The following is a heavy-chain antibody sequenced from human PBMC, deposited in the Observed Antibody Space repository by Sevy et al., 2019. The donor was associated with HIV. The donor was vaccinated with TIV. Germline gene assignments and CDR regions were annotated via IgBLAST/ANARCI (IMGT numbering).Heavy chain of an antibody. V-gene: IGHV3-30*03. CDR2: ISYDGSNK. J-gene: IGHJ3*02. CDR1: GFTFSSYS. CDR3: ARDGNRYYYDSSGYEAFDI. D-gene: IGHD3-22*01. Sequence: GGSLRLSCAASGFTFSSYSMNWVRQAPGKGLEWVAVISYDGSNKYYADSVKGRFTISRDNSKNTLYLQMNSLRAEDTAVYYCARDGNRYYYDSSGYEAFDIWGQGTMVTVSS.